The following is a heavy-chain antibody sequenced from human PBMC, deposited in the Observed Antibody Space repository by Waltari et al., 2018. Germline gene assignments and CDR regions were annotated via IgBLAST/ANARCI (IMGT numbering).Heavy chain of an antibody. Sequence: EVQLVESGGGLVQPGGSLRLSCAVSGFPFSSYWMSWVRQAPGKGLEWVAQIKPDGSERYYVDSVKGRFTISRDNAKNSLSLQMNSLRAEDTAVYYCASHHHWRFDYWGQGTLVTVSS. CDR2: IKPDGSER. J-gene: IGHJ4*02. V-gene: IGHV3-7*01. CDR1: GFPFSSYW. CDR3: ASHHHWRFDY.